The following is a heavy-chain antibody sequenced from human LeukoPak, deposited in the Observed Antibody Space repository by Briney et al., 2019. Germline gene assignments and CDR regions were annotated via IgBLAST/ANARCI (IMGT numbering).Heavy chain of an antibody. D-gene: IGHD4-17*01. CDR2: INHSGST. CDR1: GGSFSGYY. Sequence: SETLSLTCAVYGGSFSGYYWSWIRKPPGKGLEWIGEINHSGSTNYNPSLKSRVTISVDTSKNQFSLKLSSVTAADTAVYYCARGPTTVTTYANWYFDLWGRGTLVTVSS. CDR3: ARGPTTVTTYANWYFDL. J-gene: IGHJ2*01. V-gene: IGHV4-34*01.